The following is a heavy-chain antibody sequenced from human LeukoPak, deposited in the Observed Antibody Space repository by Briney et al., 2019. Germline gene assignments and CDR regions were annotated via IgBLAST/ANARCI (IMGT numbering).Heavy chain of an antibody. CDR1: GFTSSAFW. V-gene: IGHV3-7*01. D-gene: IGHD3-22*01. J-gene: IGHJ4*02. CDR3: ARDPPYSYYYDSSGYYYVDY. Sequence: GGSLRLSCVASGFTSSAFWMSWVRRPPGKGLEWVANIKKDGSEKEYVDSVKGRFSIFRDNAKNSVYLQMNSLRAEDTAVYYCARDPPYSYYYDSSGYYYVDYWGQGTLVTVSS. CDR2: IKKDGSEK.